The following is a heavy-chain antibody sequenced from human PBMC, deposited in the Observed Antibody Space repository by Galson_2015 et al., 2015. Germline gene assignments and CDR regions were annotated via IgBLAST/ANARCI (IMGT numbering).Heavy chain of an antibody. CDR1: GFTFSSYA. Sequence: SLRLSCAASGFTFSSYAMSWVRQAPGKGLEWVSAISGSGGSTYYADSVKGRFTISRDNSKNTLYLQMNSLRAEDTAVYYCAKGGYGSGSYSFSSYYYYMDVWGKGTTVTVSS. V-gene: IGHV3-23*01. CDR3: AKGGYGSGSYSFSSYYYYMDV. J-gene: IGHJ6*03. CDR2: ISGSGGST. D-gene: IGHD3-10*01.